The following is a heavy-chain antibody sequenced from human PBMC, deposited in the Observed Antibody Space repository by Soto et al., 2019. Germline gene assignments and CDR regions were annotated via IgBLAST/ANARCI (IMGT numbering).Heavy chain of an antibody. Sequence: EVQLLESGGGLVQPGGSLRLSCAASGFTFSSYAMSWVRQAPGKGLEWVSAISGSGGSTYYEDSVKGRFTISRDNSKNTLYLQMNSLRAEDTAVYYCAKALHDRNYYDSSGYYRPPFDYWGQGTLVTVSS. V-gene: IGHV3-23*01. CDR3: AKALHDRNYYDSSGYYRPPFDY. CDR1: GFTFSSYA. D-gene: IGHD3-22*01. CDR2: ISGSGGST. J-gene: IGHJ4*02.